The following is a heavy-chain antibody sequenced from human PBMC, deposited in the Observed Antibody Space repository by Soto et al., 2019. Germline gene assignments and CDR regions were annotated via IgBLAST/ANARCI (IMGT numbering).Heavy chain of an antibody. Sequence: PGGSLRLSCAASGFTFSDYYMSWIRQAPGKGLEWVSYISSSSSTKYYADSVKGRFTISRDNAKNSLYLQMNSLRAEDTAVYYCARDQLYYNDISGRPLNAFDVWGQGTMVTVSS. CDR2: ISSSSSTK. D-gene: IGHD3-22*01. V-gene: IGHV3-11*04. J-gene: IGHJ3*01. CDR1: GFTFSDYY. CDR3: ARDQLYYNDISGRPLNAFDV.